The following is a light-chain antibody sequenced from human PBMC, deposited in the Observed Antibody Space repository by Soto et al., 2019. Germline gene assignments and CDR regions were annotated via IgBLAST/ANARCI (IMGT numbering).Light chain of an antibody. CDR3: AVWDANLRAVV. CDR2: RNN. CDR1: SSNIGRNT. V-gene: IGLV1-44*01. J-gene: IGLJ2*01. Sequence: SFLTHPPSSSGSRGHMITISCSGSSSNIGRNTINWYQYVPGTAPKVIIYRNNHRPSGVPDRFSGSQSGSSASLAIDGLQSEDEAEYSCAVWDANLRAVVLGGGTK.